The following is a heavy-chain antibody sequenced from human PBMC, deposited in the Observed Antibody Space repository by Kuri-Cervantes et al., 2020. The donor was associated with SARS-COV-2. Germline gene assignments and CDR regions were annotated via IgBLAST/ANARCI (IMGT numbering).Heavy chain of an antibody. Sequence: SETLSLTCTVSGGSLSSGDYYWTWVRQPPGKGLEWIGSIYHSGSTYYSPSLKSRVAISVDRPKNEFSLRMTSVTAADTALYYCARVENWNMVHWGQGTLVTVSS. CDR2: IYHSGST. V-gene: IGHV4-39*07. CDR3: ARVENWNMVH. J-gene: IGHJ4*02. D-gene: IGHD1-1*01. CDR1: GGSLSSGDYY.